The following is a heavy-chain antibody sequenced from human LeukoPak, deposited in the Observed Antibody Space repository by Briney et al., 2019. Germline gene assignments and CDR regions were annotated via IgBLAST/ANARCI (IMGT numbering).Heavy chain of an antibody. J-gene: IGHJ4*02. Sequence: PSETLSLTCTVSGGSISSYYWSWIRQPPGKGLEWIGYIYYSGSTNYNPSLKNRVTISVDTSKNQFSLKLSSVTAADTAVYYCARHSSGSYPEFDYWGQGTLVTVSS. D-gene: IGHD1-26*01. CDR2: IYYSGST. V-gene: IGHV4-59*08. CDR3: ARHSSGSYPEFDY. CDR1: GGSISSYY.